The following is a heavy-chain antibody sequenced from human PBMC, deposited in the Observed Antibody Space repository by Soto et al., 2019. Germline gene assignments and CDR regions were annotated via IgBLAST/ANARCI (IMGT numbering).Heavy chain of an antibody. V-gene: IGHV4-31*03. CDR3: ARGGFGDNWFDP. Sequence: QVQLQESGPGLVKPSQTLSLTCTVSGGSISSGGYYWSWIRQHPGKGLEWIGYIYYSGSTYYNPSLKSRVTISVGTSKNQFSLKLSSVTAADTAVYYCARGGFGDNWFDPWGQGTLVTVSS. D-gene: IGHD3-10*01. CDR1: GGSISSGGYY. CDR2: IYYSGST. J-gene: IGHJ5*02.